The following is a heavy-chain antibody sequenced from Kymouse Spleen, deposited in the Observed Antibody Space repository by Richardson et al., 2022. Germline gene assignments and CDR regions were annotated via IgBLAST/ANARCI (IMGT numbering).Heavy chain of an antibody. CDR3: ARVEADILTGYYPFDY. CDR2: INSDGSST. V-gene: IGHV3-74*01. CDR1: GFTFSSYW. J-gene: IGHJ4*02. Sequence: EVQLVESGGGLVQPGGSLRLSCAASGFTFSSYWMHWVRQAPGKGLVWVSRINSDGSSTSYADSVKGRFTISRDNAKNTLYLQMNSLRAEDTAVYYCARVEADILTGYYPFDYWGQGTLVTVSS. D-gene: IGHD3-9*01.